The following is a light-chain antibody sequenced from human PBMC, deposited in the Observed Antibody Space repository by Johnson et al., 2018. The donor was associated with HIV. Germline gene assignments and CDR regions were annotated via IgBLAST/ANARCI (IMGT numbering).Light chain of an antibody. J-gene: IGLJ1*01. CDR1: SSNIGNNY. CDR2: DNN. V-gene: IGLV1-51*01. CDR3: GTWDSSLSAYV. Sequence: QSVLTQPPSVSAAPGQKVTISCSGGSSNIGNNYVSWYQQLPGTAPKLLIYDNNKRPSGIPDRFSGSKSGTSATLGITGLQTGDEADYYCGTWDSSLSAYVFGTGTKVTFL.